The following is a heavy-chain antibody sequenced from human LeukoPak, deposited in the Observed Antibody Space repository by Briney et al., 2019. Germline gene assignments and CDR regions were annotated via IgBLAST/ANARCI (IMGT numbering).Heavy chain of an antibody. V-gene: IGHV4-59*08. J-gene: IGHJ4*02. CDR3: ATLKVGANYFDY. CDR1: GGSISSYY. CDR2: IYYSGST. D-gene: IGHD1-26*01. Sequence: SETLSLTCTVSGGSISSYYWSWIRQPPGKGLEWIGYIYYSGSTNYNPSLKSRVTISVDTSKNQFSLKLSSVTAADTAVYYCATLKVGANYFDYWGQGTLVTVSS.